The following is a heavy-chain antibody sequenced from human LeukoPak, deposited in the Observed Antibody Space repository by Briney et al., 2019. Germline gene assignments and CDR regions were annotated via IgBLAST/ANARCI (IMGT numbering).Heavy chain of an antibody. Sequence: SGGSLRLSCATSGFSFSTFGMHWDRQTPGKGLEWVSHISKDESNKYYADSVKGRFTISRDTSKNTLFLQMNSLRVEDTAIYYCAKDNPVLEYWGQGTLVTVSS. V-gene: IGHV3-30*18. J-gene: IGHJ4*02. CDR3: AKDNPVLEY. CDR1: GFSFSTFG. CDR2: ISKDESNK.